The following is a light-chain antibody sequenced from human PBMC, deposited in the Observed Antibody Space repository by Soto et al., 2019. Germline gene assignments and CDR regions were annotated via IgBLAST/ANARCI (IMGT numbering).Light chain of an antibody. CDR2: AAS. V-gene: IGKV1-39*01. CDR3: QQSYNAPRT. Sequence: DIQMTQSPSSLSVSVGDRVTITCRASQSISTHLTWYQHKPGKAPNLLIHAASNLQTGVPSRFSGSGSGTDFTLTISSLQPEDFATYYCQQSYNAPRTFGQGTRVEIK. J-gene: IGKJ4*01. CDR1: QSISTH.